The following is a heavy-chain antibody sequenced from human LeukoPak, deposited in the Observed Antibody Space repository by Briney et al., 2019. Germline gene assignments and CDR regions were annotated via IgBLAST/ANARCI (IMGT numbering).Heavy chain of an antibody. Sequence: AGGSLRLSCAASGFTFSDYYMSWIRQAPGKGLEWVSYISSSGSTIYYADSVKGRFTISRDNARNSLYLQINSLRAEDTAVYYCAREGYYGSGSYPPFVYWGQGTLVTVSS. CDR2: ISSSGSTI. CDR3: AREGYYGSGSYPPFVY. J-gene: IGHJ4*02. V-gene: IGHV3-11*01. D-gene: IGHD3-10*01. CDR1: GFTFSDYY.